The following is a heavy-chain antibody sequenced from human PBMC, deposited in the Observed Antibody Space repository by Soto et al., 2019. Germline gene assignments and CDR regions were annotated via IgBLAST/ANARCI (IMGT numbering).Heavy chain of an antibody. J-gene: IGHJ6*02. CDR1: GFTCSSYG. CDR2: ISFDGNKK. CDR3: AKDEVLVEVVARDYDGMDV. D-gene: IGHD2-15*01. V-gene: IGHV3-30*18. Sequence: QVQLVESGGGVGQPGRSLRLSCAASGFTCSSYGMNWVRQAPGKGLEWVAVISFDGNKKYYADSVKGRFTISRDNSKNALYLKMTSRRVEDTAVHYCAKDEVLVEVVARDYDGMDVWGQGTTVTVSS.